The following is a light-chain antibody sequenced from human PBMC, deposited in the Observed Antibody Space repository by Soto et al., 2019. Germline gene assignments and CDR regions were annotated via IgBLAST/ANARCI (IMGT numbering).Light chain of an antibody. CDR1: SSNIGAGYD. CDR3: QSYDSSLSGSL. J-gene: IGLJ2*01. V-gene: IGLV1-40*01. Sequence: QSALTQPPSVSGAPGQRVTISCTGSSSNIGAGYDVHWYQQLPGTAPKLLIYGNSNRPSGVPDRFSGSKSGPSASLAITGLQAEDEADYYCQSYDSSLSGSLFGGGTKVTVL. CDR2: GNS.